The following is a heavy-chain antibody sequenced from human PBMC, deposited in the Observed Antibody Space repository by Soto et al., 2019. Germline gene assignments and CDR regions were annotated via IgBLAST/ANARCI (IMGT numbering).Heavy chain of an antibody. J-gene: IGHJ6*02. CDR1: GFTVSSNY. CDR2: IYSGGNT. Sequence: VGSLRLSCAASGFTVSSNYMSWVRQAPGKGLEWVSVIYSGGNTYYADSVKGRFTTSRDNSKNTLYLQMNSLRAEDTAVYYCARVSYYGSGSISYYYGMDVWGQGTTVTVSS. D-gene: IGHD3-10*01. CDR3: ARVSYYGSGSISYYYGMDV. V-gene: IGHV3-53*01.